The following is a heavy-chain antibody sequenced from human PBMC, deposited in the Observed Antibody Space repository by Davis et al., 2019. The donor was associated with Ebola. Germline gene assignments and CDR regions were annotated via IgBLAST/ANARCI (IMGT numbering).Heavy chain of an antibody. J-gene: IGHJ2*01. V-gene: IGHV7-4-1*02. CDR2: ISTNTGNP. Sequence: AASVKVSCKASGYTFTSYAMNWVRQAPGQGLEWMGWISTNTGNPTYAQGFTGRFVFSLDTSVNTAYLQINTLKAEDTAVYYCARDLDWYFDLWGRGTLVTVSS. CDR1: GYTFTSYA. CDR3: ARDLDWYFDL.